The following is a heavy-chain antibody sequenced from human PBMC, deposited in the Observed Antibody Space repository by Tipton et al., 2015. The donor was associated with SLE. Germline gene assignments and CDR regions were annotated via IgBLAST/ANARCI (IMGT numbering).Heavy chain of an antibody. CDR1: GLAFSPYE. CDR2: ISNSGNTK. Sequence: SLRLSCAASGLAFSPYEMNWVRQAPGKGLEWGSYISNSGNTKYYADSVKGRFTASRDNAKNSLYLQMNTLRAEDTAVYYCARGTYAFGSIRSMDVWGQGTTVTVSS. CDR3: ARGTYAFGSIRSMDV. V-gene: IGHV3-48*03. D-gene: IGHD1-26*01. J-gene: IGHJ6*02.